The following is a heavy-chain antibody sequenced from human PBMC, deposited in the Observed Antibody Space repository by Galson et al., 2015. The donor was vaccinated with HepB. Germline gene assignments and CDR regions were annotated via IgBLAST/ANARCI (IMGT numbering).Heavy chain of an antibody. CDR1: GFTFSSYG. J-gene: IGHJ4*02. CDR2: ISYDGSNK. D-gene: IGHD5-18*01. V-gene: IGHV3-30*18. Sequence: SLRLSCAASGFTFSSYGMHWVRQAPGKGLEWVAVISYDGSNKYYADSVKGRFTISRDNSKNTLYLQMNSLRAEDTAVYYCAKLYSYGSYYFDYWGQGTLVTVSS. CDR3: AKLYSYGSYYFDY.